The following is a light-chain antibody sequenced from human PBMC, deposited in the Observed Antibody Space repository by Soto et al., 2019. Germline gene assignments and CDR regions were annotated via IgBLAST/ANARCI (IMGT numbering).Light chain of an antibody. CDR1: SSDVGGYDY. CDR2: DVT. Sequence: QSVLTQPRSVSGSPGQSVTISCTGTSSDVGGYDYVSWYQQHPGKAPKLMIYDVTKRPSGVPDRFSGSRSGNTASLTISGLQAEDDADYYCCSYAGTYTFYVFGTGTKVTVL. CDR3: CSYAGTYTFYV. V-gene: IGLV2-11*01. J-gene: IGLJ1*01.